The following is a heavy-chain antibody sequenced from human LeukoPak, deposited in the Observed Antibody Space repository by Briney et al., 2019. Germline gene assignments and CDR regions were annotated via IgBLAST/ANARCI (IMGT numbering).Heavy chain of an antibody. D-gene: IGHD6-19*01. V-gene: IGHV4-4*07. J-gene: IGHJ3*02. CDR3: ARGRGIAVAADAFDI. CDR1: GGSISSYY. Sequence: SETLSLTCTVFGGSISSYYWSWIRQPAGKGLEWIGRIYTSGSTNYNPSLKSRVTMSVDTSKNQFSLKLSSVTAADTAVYYCARGRGIAVAADAFDIWGQGTMVTVSS. CDR2: IYTSGST.